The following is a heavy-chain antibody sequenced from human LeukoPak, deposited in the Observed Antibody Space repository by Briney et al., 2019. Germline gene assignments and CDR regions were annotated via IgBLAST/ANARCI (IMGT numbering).Heavy chain of an antibody. CDR3: ARGLGTAMTFDY. D-gene: IGHD5-18*01. CDR1: GGFFSGYY. CDR2: INHSGST. Sequence: SETLSLTCAVYGGFFSGYYWSWIRQPPGKGLEWIGEINHSGSTNYNPSLKSRVTISVDTSKNQFSLKLSSVTAADTAVYYCARGLGTAMTFDYWGQGTLVTVSS. V-gene: IGHV4-34*01. J-gene: IGHJ4*02.